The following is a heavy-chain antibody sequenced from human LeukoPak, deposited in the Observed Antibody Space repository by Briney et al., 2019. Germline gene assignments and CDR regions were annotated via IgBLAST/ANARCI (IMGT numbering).Heavy chain of an antibody. V-gene: IGHV3-23*01. CDR2: ISVSGNT. J-gene: IGHJ4*02. D-gene: IGHD4-17*01. CDR1: GFTLSSYA. CDR3: SYGDYVTPFDY. Sequence: GGSLRLSCAASGFTLSSYAMSWVRQGPGKGLEWVSAISVSGNTYHADSVKGRFTISRDSSKNTLYLQMNSLKTEDTAVYYCSYGDYVTPFDYWGQGTLVTVSS.